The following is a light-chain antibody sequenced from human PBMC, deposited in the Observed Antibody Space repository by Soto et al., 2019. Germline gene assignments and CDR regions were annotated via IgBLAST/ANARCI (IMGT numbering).Light chain of an antibody. Sequence: ILLAQSPGTQCVSAGESATRSWKASQSVSSRYLACYQQKPGQAPRLIVYDASNRATGIPPRFSGSGSGTDLTLTISRLEPEDFAVYYCQQYGSSLGVTFGGGTKVDI. CDR2: DAS. CDR1: QSVSSRY. CDR3: QQYGSSLGVT. V-gene: IGKV3-20*01. J-gene: IGKJ4*01.